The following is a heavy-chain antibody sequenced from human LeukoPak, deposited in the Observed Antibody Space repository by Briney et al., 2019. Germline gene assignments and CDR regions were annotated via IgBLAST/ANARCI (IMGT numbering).Heavy chain of an antibody. D-gene: IGHD1-26*01. CDR3: AKDGDTMSGTYYYDMDV. CDR2: IRYDGSNK. J-gene: IGHJ6*03. Sequence: GGSLRLSCAASGFTFSNFGMHWVRQAPGKGLEWVAFIRYDGSNKYYADSVKGRLTISRDNSKNTLYLQMNSLRGEDTAVYYCAKDGDTMSGTYYYDMDVWGKGTTVTIS. CDR1: GFTFSNFG. V-gene: IGHV3-30*02.